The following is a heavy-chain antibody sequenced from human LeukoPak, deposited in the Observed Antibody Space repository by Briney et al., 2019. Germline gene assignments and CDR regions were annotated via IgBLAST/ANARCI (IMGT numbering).Heavy chain of an antibody. V-gene: IGHV1-18*01. CDR1: GYTFTSYG. D-gene: IGHD3-22*01. Sequence: ASVKVSYKASGYTFTSYGISWVRQAPGQGLGWMGWISAYNGNTNYAQKLQGRVTMTTDTSTSTAYMELRSLRSDDTAVYYCARTYYYDSSGYSYFDYWGQGTLVTVSS. CDR2: ISAYNGNT. J-gene: IGHJ4*02. CDR3: ARTYYYDSSGYSYFDY.